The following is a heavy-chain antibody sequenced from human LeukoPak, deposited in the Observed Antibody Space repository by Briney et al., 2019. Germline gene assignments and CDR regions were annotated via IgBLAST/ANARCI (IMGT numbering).Heavy chain of an antibody. CDR1: GFTFSSYA. V-gene: IGHV3-23*01. CDR2: ISGSGGST. J-gene: IGHJ4*02. CDR3: AKGRVVPAAKLLFDY. Sequence: TGGSLRLSCAASGFTFSSYAMSWVRQAPGKGLEWVSAISGSGGSTYYADSVKGRFTISRDNSKNTLYLQMNSLRAEDTAVYYCAKGRVVPAAKLLFDYWGQGTLVTVSS. D-gene: IGHD2-2*01.